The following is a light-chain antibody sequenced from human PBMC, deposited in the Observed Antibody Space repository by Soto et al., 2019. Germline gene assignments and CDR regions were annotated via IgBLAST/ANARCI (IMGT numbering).Light chain of an antibody. CDR1: QSVNNNY. CDR2: AAS. Sequence: EIVLMQSPGTLSLSPGEGATLSCRASQSVNNNYLAWYQQKPGQAPRLLVYAASRRATGIPVRFSGSGSGTDFTLTISRLEPEDFAIYYCQQYGSPRGTFGQGTNVETK. J-gene: IGKJ1*01. V-gene: IGKV3-20*01. CDR3: QQYGSPRGT.